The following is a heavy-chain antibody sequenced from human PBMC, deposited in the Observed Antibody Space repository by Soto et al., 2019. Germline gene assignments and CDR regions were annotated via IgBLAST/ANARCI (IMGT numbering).Heavy chain of an antibody. D-gene: IGHD3-22*01. J-gene: IGHJ4*02. CDR1: GFTFDDYD. CDR3: AKDFYSPYYDSSGYYLAFDY. Sequence: PGGSLRLSCATSGFTFDDYDMHWVRQAPGKGLEWVSGISWNSGSIGYADSVKGRFTISRDNAKNSLYLQMNSLRAEDSALYYCAKDFYSPYYDSSGYYLAFDYWGQGTRVTVSS. CDR2: ISWNSGSI. V-gene: IGHV3-9*01.